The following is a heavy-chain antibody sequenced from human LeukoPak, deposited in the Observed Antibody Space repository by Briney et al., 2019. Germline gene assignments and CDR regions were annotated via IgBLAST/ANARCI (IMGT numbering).Heavy chain of an antibody. CDR3: AREYSSTSGRHFDY. D-gene: IGHD6-6*01. Sequence: PSETLSLTCTVSGGSFSSYCWTWIRQPAGKGLEWIGRIYSSGSTNYNPSLRSRVTISVDKSKNQFSLNLTSVTAADTGVYHCAREYSSTSGRHFDYWGQGILVTVPS. J-gene: IGHJ4*02. CDR2: IYSSGST. CDR1: GGSFSSYC. V-gene: IGHV4-4*07.